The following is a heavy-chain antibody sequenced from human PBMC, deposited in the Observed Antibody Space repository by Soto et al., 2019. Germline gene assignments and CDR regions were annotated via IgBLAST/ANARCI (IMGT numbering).Heavy chain of an antibody. J-gene: IGHJ4*02. CDR3: TTDSGMSPYSFDY. V-gene: IGHV3-15*01. CDR2: IMSKTDGGTT. D-gene: IGHD1-26*01. Sequence: GSLRLSCATSGFTFSKAWVGWVRQAPGKGLEWVSRIMSKTDGGTTDYAAPVKGRFTISRDDSKSTLYLQMNSLKTEDTAFYYCTTDSGMSPYSFDYWGQGTLVTVSS. CDR1: GFTFSKAW.